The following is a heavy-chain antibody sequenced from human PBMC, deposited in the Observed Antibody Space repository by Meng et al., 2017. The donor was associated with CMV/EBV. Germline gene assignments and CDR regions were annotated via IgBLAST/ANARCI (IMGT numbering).Heavy chain of an antibody. J-gene: IGHJ6*02. CDR1: GGTFSSYA. CDR3: ARASFRFHYYYYGMDV. Sequence: SVKVSCKASGGTFSSYAIGWVRQAPGQGLEWMGGIIPILGIANYAQKFQGRVTITADKSTSTAYMELSSLRSEDTAVYYCARASFRFHYYYYGMDVWGQGTTVTVSS. CDR2: IIPILGIA. V-gene: IGHV1-69*10. D-gene: IGHD3-16*02.